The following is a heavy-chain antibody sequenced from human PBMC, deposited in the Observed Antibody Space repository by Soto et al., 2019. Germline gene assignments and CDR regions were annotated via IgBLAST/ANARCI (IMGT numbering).Heavy chain of an antibody. CDR1: GGTFSSYA. Sequence: QVQLVQSGAEVKKPGSSVKVSCKASGGTFSSYAISWVRQAPGQGLEWMGGIIPIFGTANYAQKFQGRVTITADESASTADMELSALGCEDTAVYYCARQKDSSAVSLYDHDDYFRMDVWGQWTSVNVSS. D-gene: IGHD6-6*01. V-gene: IGHV1-69*01. CDR2: IIPIFGTA. CDR3: ARQKDSSAVSLYDHDDYFRMDV. J-gene: IGHJ6*02.